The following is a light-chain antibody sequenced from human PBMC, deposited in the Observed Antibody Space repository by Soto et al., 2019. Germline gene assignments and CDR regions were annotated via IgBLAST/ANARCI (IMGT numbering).Light chain of an antibody. Sequence: DIQMTQSPSSLSASVGDRVTFTCRASQGISNFLAWYLQKPGETPKLLIYGASTLHSGVPSRFSGSGSGTDFTLTISSLQPEDGGTYYCQKYDSAPLTFGGGTKVEMK. CDR2: GAS. CDR1: QGISNF. J-gene: IGKJ4*01. CDR3: QKYDSAPLT. V-gene: IGKV1-27*01.